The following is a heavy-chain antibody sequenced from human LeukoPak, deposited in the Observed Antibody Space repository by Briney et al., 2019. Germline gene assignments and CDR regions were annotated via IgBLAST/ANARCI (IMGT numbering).Heavy chain of an antibody. V-gene: IGHV3-74*01. D-gene: IGHD3-16*01. Sequence: GGSLRLSCAASGFTFSSYWMHWVRQVPGKGLVWVSRLNTDGSSTSYADSVKGRFTIPRDNARNTLYLQMNSLRAEDTAVYYCARDDAFRGVGMDVWGQGTTVTVSS. CDR2: LNTDGSST. J-gene: IGHJ6*02. CDR3: ARDDAFRGVGMDV. CDR1: GFTFSSYW.